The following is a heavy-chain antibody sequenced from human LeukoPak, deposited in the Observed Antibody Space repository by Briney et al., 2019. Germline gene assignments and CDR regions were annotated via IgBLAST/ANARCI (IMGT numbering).Heavy chain of an antibody. CDR2: IIPIFGTA. CDR1: GGTFISYA. J-gene: IGHJ3*02. D-gene: IGHD4-17*01. Sequence: SVKVSCKASGGTFISYAISWVRQAPGQGLEWMGGIIPIFGTANYAQKFQGRVTITADESTGTAYMELSSLRSEDTAVYYCARGRRGPDYGDYFAFDIWGQGTMVTVSS. CDR3: ARGRRGPDYGDYFAFDI. V-gene: IGHV1-69*13.